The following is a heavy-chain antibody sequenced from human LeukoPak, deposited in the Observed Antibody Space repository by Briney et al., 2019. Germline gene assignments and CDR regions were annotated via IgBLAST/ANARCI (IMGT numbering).Heavy chain of an antibody. D-gene: IGHD3-10*01. CDR2: IYYSGST. J-gene: IGHJ4*02. Sequence: SETLSLTCTVSGGSVSSGSYYWSWIRQPPGKGLEWIGYIYYSGSTNYNPSPKSRVTISVDTSKNQFSLKLSSVTAADTAVYYCARDGEGLVDYWGQGTLVTVSS. CDR1: GGSVSSGSYY. CDR3: ARDGEGLVDY. V-gene: IGHV4-61*01.